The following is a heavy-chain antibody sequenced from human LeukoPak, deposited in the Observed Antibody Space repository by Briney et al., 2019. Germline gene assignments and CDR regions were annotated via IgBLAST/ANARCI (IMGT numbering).Heavy chain of an antibody. D-gene: IGHD3-3*01. J-gene: IGHJ4*02. V-gene: IGHV4-59*01. Sequence: PSETLSLTCTVSGGSISSYYWSWIRQPPGKGLEWIGYIYYSGSTNYNPSLKSRVTISVDTSKNQFSLKLSSVTAADTAVYYCARVHTYYDFWSGYYPGNFDYWGQGTLVTVSS. CDR3: ARVHTYYDFWSGYYPGNFDY. CDR2: IYYSGST. CDR1: GGSISSYY.